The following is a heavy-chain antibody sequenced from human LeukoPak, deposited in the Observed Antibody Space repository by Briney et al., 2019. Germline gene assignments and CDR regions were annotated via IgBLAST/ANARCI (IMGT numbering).Heavy chain of an antibody. V-gene: IGHV1-69*13. CDR3: TIGGGDQPDFDI. Sequence: SVKVSCKASGGTFSSYTLSWVRQAPGQGLEGMGGIIPIFGTANYAQKFQGRVTITADESTSTAYMELSSLRSEDTAVYYCTIGGGDQPDFDIRGQGTMVTVSS. D-gene: IGHD2-21*02. CDR1: GGTFSSYT. J-gene: IGHJ3*02. CDR2: IIPIFGTA.